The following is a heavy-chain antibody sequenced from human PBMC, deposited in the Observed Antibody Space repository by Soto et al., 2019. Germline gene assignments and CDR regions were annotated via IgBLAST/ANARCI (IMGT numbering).Heavy chain of an antibody. D-gene: IGHD6-6*01. Sequence: PSETLSLTCTVSGGSMSSYYWSWIRQPPGKGLEWIGYIYYSGSTNYNPSLKSRVTISVDTSKNQFSLKLSSVTAADTAVYYCARLKIAVELGFDPWGQGTLVTVSS. CDR1: GGSMSSYY. V-gene: IGHV4-59*01. CDR3: ARLKIAVELGFDP. CDR2: IYYSGST. J-gene: IGHJ5*02.